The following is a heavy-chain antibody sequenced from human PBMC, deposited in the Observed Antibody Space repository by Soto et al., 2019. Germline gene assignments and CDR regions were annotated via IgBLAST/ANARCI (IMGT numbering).Heavy chain of an antibody. CDR2: IFHSGNA. Sequence: PSETLSLTCTVSGGSIRNVYWSWIRQPPGKGLEWIGFIFHSGNAKYNPSLKSRVTMSVDTSKNQSSLSLDSVTAADTAVYFCARAHAPTLPFDYWGQGTLVTVSS. V-gene: IGHV4-59*01. CDR1: GGSIRNVY. CDR3: ARAHAPTLPFDY. D-gene: IGHD2-15*01. J-gene: IGHJ4*02.